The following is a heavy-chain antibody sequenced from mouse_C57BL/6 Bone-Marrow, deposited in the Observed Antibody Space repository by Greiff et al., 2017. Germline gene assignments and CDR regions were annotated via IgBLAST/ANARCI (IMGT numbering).Heavy chain of an antibody. D-gene: IGHD3-2*02. V-gene: IGHV2-9-1*01. Sequence: VKLMESGPGLVAPSPSLSITCTVSGFSLTSYAISWVRQPPGQGLEWLGVIWTGGGTNYNSALKSRLSISKDNSKSQVFLKMNRLQTEDTARYYCASQTAQADFDYWGQGTTLTVSS. CDR2: IWTGGGT. CDR1: GFSLTSYA. CDR3: ASQTAQADFDY. J-gene: IGHJ2*01.